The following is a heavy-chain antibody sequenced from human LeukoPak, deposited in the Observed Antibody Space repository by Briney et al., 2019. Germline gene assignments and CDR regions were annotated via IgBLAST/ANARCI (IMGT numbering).Heavy chain of an antibody. D-gene: IGHD5-12*01. CDR3: ARDSAIVATIKFDY. CDR1: GFTFSSYG. CDR2: IRYDGSNK. Sequence: GGSLRLSCAASGFTFSSYGMHWVRQAPGKGLEWVAFIRYDGSNKYYADSVKGRFTISRDNSKNTLYLQMNSLRAEDTAVYYCARDSAIVATIKFDYWGQGTLVTVSS. V-gene: IGHV3-30*02. J-gene: IGHJ4*02.